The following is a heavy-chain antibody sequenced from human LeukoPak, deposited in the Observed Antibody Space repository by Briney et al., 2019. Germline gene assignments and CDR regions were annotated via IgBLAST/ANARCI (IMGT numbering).Heavy chain of an antibody. CDR3: ARRQYRSSWYYFDY. CDR2: INSDGSTK. J-gene: IGHJ4*02. CDR1: GFSLSSYW. V-gene: IGHV3-74*01. Sequence: GGSLRLSCAASGFSLSSYWMHWVRQAPGKGLVWVSRINSDGSTKNYADSVKGRFTISRDNAKNTLYLQMNSLRAEDTAVYYCARRQYRSSWYYFDYWGQGTLVTVSS. D-gene: IGHD6-13*01.